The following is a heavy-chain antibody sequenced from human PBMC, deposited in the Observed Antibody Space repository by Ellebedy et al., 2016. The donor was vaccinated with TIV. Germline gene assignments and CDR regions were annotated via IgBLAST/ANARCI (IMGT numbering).Heavy chain of an antibody. CDR2: IYYGGTC. CDR3: SRWRRTTTTGDDS. D-gene: IGHD5-24*01. J-gene: IGHJ4*02. CDR1: GDSISTDSYF. Sequence: SETLSLXXTVSGDSISTDSYFWVWVRQPPGKELEWIGSIYYGGTCSYDPSLRSRATISMATSKNQFCLKLTSVTAADTAVYYCSRWRRTTTTGDDSWGQGTLVTVSS. V-gene: IGHV4-39*01.